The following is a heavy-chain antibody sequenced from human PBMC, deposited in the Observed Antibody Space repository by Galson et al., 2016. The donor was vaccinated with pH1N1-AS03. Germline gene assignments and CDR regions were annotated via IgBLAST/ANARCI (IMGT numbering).Heavy chain of an antibody. V-gene: IGHV3-30*02. Sequence: SLRLSCAASGFTFSNYGIHWVRQAPGKGLERVAFIRDDGSDRHYAKSVKGRFTISRDNSKGTVYLQMNSLRSEDTATYYCARHQGVAIAARLSGGLDYWGQGTLVTVSS. CDR1: GFTFSNYG. D-gene: IGHD6-6*01. CDR3: ARHQGVAIAARLSGGLDY. CDR2: IRDDGSDR. J-gene: IGHJ4*02.